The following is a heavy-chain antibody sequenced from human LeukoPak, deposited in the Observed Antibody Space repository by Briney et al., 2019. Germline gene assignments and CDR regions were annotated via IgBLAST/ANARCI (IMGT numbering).Heavy chain of an antibody. Sequence: GGSLRLSCAASGLTFSNYSLNWVRLAPGKGLEWVSSISSSGSYIYYADSVKGRFTISRDNAKNSLYLQMNSLRAEDTAVYYCARDELHTGTYFPFDYWGQGTLVTVSS. CDR1: GLTFSNYS. CDR3: ARDELHTGTYFPFDY. CDR2: ISSSGSYI. D-gene: IGHD1-26*01. V-gene: IGHV3-21*01. J-gene: IGHJ4*02.